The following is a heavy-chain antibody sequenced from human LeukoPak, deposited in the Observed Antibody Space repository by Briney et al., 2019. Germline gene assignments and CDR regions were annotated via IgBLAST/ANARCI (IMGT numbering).Heavy chain of an antibody. D-gene: IGHD2-15*01. CDR2: ISGSGGST. V-gene: IGHV3-23*01. CDR1: GFTFSSYA. J-gene: IGHJ4*02. Sequence: GGSLRLSCAASGFTFSSYAMSWVRQAPGKGLEWVSAISGSGGSTYYADSVKGRFTISRDNAKNSLYLQMNSLRAEDTAVYYCARVPRVGDYVDYWGQGTLVTVSS. CDR3: ARVPRVGDYVDY.